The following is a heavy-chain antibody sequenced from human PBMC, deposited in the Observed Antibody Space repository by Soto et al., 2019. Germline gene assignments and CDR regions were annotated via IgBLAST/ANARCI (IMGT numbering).Heavy chain of an antibody. Sequence: VKVSCKASGGTFSSYAISWVRQAPGQGLEWMGGIIPIFGTANYAQKFQGRVTITADESTSTAYMELSSPRSEDTAVYYCASSLAAAGPYYFDYWGQGTLVTVSS. CDR2: IIPIFGTA. J-gene: IGHJ4*02. CDR3: ASSLAAAGPYYFDY. V-gene: IGHV1-69*01. CDR1: GGTFSSYA. D-gene: IGHD6-13*01.